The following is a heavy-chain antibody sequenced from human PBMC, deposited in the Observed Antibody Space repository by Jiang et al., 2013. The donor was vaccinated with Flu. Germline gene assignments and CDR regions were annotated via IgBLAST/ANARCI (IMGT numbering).Heavy chain of an antibody. CDR2: INPGGNIT. Sequence: GAEVKKPGDSVSLSCTASGYKFSDSDIHWVRQAPGQGLEWVGKINPGGNITHNAQTFHGRVSMATDTSRRTVYMQLTSLKSDDTAIYYCAKRGRNGLDCWGQGTLVTVSS. V-gene: IGHV1-46*01. CDR3: AKRGRNGLDC. D-gene: IGHD2-8*01. J-gene: IGHJ4*02. CDR1: GYKFSDSD.